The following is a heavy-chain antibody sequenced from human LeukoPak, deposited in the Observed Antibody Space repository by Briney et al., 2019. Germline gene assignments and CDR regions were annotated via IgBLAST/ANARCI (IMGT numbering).Heavy chain of an antibody. CDR2: IYYSGST. CDR3: ARHLGYDFWSGYYYFDY. J-gene: IGHJ4*02. D-gene: IGHD3-3*01. Sequence: SETLSLTCTVSGGSISSSSYYWGWIRQPPGKGLEWIGSIYYSGSTYYNPSLKSRVTTSVDTSKNQFSLKLSSVTAADTAVYYCARHLGYDFWSGYYYFDYWGQGTLVTVSP. CDR1: GGSISSSSYY. V-gene: IGHV4-39*01.